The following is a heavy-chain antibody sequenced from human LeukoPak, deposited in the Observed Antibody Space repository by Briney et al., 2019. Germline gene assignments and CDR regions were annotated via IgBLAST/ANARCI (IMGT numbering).Heavy chain of an antibody. CDR2: IHYRGDST. J-gene: IGHJ4*02. CDR1: GFTFNTYA. CDR3: AKNINSGTRYYFDY. D-gene: IGHD1-26*01. Sequence: GGSLRLSCAASGFTFNTYAMTWVRQAPGRGLEWISAIHYRGDSTYCTDSVKGRFTISRDNSRNTLYLQMNILSAEDTAVYYCAKNINSGTRYYFDYWGRGTLVTVSS. V-gene: IGHV3-23*01.